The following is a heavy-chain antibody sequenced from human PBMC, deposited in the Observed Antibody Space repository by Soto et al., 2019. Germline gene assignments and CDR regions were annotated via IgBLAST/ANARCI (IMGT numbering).Heavy chain of an antibody. CDR1: GGSMTDDDFY. CDR3: GREPVEPLYSSSWSFPTYAFDI. Sequence: SETLSLTCTVSGGSMTDDDFYWSWIRQPPGKGLEWIGYIYNSGSTYYNPSLKSRLSMSVDTSKNRFSLKLSSVTAADTAVYYCGREPVEPLYSSSWSFPTYAFDIWGQGTMVTVSS. D-gene: IGHD6-13*01. CDR2: IYNSGST. V-gene: IGHV4-30-4*01. J-gene: IGHJ3*02.